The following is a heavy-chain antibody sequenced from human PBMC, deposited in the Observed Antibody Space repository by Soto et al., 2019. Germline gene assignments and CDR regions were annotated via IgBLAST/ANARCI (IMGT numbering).Heavy chain of an antibody. J-gene: IGHJ3*02. Sequence: VQLVESGGGLVQPGTSLRLSCAASGFTFHDFAMHWVRQAPGKGLEWVSGISWNSGSMGYADSVNGRVIISRDNAMNSLYLQMNSLRAEDTALYYCAKDKGYNWNDVAAFDIWGQGTMVTVSS. CDR2: ISWNSGSM. CDR3: AKDKGYNWNDVAAFDI. CDR1: GFTFHDFA. V-gene: IGHV3-9*01. D-gene: IGHD1-20*01.